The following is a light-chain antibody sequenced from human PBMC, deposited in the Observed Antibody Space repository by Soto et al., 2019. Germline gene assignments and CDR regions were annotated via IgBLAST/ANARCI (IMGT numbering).Light chain of an antibody. CDR1: QSISSW. V-gene: IGKV1-5*01. CDR3: QQYSSLRT. CDR2: DVS. J-gene: IGKJ2*01. Sequence: DIQMTQSPSTLSASVGDRVTSTCRASQSISSWLAWYQQKPGKAPKLLIYDVSTLESGVPSRFSGSGSGTEFTLTISCLQPDDFATYYCQQYSSLRTFGQGTKVEIK.